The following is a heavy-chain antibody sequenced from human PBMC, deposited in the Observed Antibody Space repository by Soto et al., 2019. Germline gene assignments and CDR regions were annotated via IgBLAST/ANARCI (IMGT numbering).Heavy chain of an antibody. CDR2: IYYGGTT. V-gene: IGHV4-59*12. Sequence: PSETLSLTCTVSGGSISPYYWTWVRQPPGKGLEWIGYIYYGGTTSYNPSLMSRVTISLETSKSQISLRLSSVTAGDTAVNYCWGAPLQSRRVVPAARYFDPGGQGTPVPVSS. D-gene: IGHD2-2*01. J-gene: IGHJ4*02. CDR3: WGAPLQSRRVVPAARYFDP. CDR1: GGSISPYY.